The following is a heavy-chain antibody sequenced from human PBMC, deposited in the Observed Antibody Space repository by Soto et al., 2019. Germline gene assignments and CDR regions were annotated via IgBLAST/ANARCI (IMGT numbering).Heavy chain of an antibody. CDR1: GYNFSSW. CDR3: VRPDSSGYYVN. D-gene: IGHD3-22*01. Sequence: GESLKISCKGSGYNFSSWIGWVRQMPGKGLEWMGIIHPGDSDTRYSPSFQGQVTMSVDKSISTAYLQWSSLKASDTAMYYCVRPDSSGYYVNWGQGTLVTAPQ. CDR2: IHPGDSDT. J-gene: IGHJ4*02. V-gene: IGHV5-51*01.